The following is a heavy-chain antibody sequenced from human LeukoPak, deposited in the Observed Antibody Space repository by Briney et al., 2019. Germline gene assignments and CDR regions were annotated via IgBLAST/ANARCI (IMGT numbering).Heavy chain of an antibody. CDR3: ARERLGDDIYFDL. V-gene: IGHV3-7*01. Sequence: AGGSLRLSCTASGFTFSHYWMSWVRQAPGKGLEGVANTKQDGSEKYYVDSVRGRFTISRDNAKNSLFLQMNSLRAEDTAVYFCARERLGDDIYFDLWGRGTLVTVSS. J-gene: IGHJ2*01. CDR2: TKQDGSEK. D-gene: IGHD3-3*01. CDR1: GFTFSHYW.